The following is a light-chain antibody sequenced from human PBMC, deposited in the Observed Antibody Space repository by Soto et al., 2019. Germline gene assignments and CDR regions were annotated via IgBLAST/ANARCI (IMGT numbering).Light chain of an antibody. CDR2: EVS. Sequence: QSVLTQPASVSGSPGQSITISCTGTSNDVGGYNYVSWYQQHLGKATKLMIYEVSNRPSGISNRFSGSKSGNTASLTISGLQAEDEADYYCSSYTTSITYVFGTGTKVTVL. V-gene: IGLV2-14*01. J-gene: IGLJ1*01. CDR1: SNDVGGYNY. CDR3: SSYTTSITYV.